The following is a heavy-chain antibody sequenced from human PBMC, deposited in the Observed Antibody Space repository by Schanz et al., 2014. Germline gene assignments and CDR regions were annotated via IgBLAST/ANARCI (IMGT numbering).Heavy chain of an antibody. J-gene: IGHJ3*01. CDR3: ARDEGRDGYNLAFDV. CDR1: GFTFSSCA. D-gene: IGHD2-21*01. V-gene: IGHV3-23*04. Sequence: EVQLVESGGGLVQPGGSLRLSCAASGFTFSSCAMSWVRQAPGKGLEWVSAISGRGGRTYYADSVKGRFTISRDNSKNTLYLQMNSLRADDTAIYFCARDEGRDGYNLAFDVWGQGTLVTVSS. CDR2: ISGRGGRT.